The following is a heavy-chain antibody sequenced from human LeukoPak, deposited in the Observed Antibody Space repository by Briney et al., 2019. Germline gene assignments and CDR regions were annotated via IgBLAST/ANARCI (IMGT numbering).Heavy chain of an antibody. Sequence: PEGSLRLSCSASGFTFSSYAMHWVRQAPGKGLEYVSAISSNGGSRYYADSVKGRFTISRDNTKNTLYLQMSSLRADDTAVYYCARGQRHYGSGSYYNAPGDYWGQGTLVTVSS. V-gene: IGHV3-64D*06. J-gene: IGHJ4*02. CDR2: ISSNGGSR. D-gene: IGHD3-10*01. CDR3: ARGQRHYGSGSYYNAPGDY. CDR1: GFTFSSYA.